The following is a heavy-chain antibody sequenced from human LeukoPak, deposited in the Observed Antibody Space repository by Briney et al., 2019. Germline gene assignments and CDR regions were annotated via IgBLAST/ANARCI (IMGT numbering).Heavy chain of an antibody. J-gene: IGHJ4*02. CDR2: INPNSGNR. CDR1: GYTFTSLD. D-gene: IGHD2-15*01. CDR3: ARVDGSPEY. Sequence: AASVKVSCKASGYTFTSLDINWVRQATGQGLEWMGWINPNSGNRGYAQQFQGRVTITRDTSIRTAYMELTSLRSEDTAVYYCARVDGSPEYWGQGTLVTVSS. V-gene: IGHV1-8*03.